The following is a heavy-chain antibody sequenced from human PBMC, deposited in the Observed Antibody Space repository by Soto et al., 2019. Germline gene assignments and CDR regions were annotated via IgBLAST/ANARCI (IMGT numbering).Heavy chain of an antibody. V-gene: IGHV4-59*01. D-gene: IGHD4-17*01. CDR1: GGSISSYY. CDR2: IYYSGST. J-gene: IGHJ6*03. CDR3: ARELNPATVTHYVYYSMDV. Sequence: SETLSLTCTVSGGSISSYYWGWIRQPPGKGLEWIGYIYYSGSTNYNPSLSRRFTISVDTSRKQFSLKLSSVTAADTAVYYCARELNPATVTHYVYYSMDVWGKGTTVTVSS.